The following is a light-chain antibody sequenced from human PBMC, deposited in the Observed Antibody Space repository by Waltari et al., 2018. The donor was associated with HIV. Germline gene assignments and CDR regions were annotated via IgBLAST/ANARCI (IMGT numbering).Light chain of an antibody. CDR1: PGAVTSGHY. CDR2: DTS. V-gene: IGLV7-46*01. Sequence: QAVVTQEPSLPVSPGGTVTLTCGSSPGAVTSGHYPYWFQQKPGQAPRTLICDTSNKHSWTPARFSGSLLGGKAALTLSGAQPEDEAEYYCLLSYSGARGVFGGGTKLTVL. CDR3: LLSYSGARGV. J-gene: IGLJ2*01.